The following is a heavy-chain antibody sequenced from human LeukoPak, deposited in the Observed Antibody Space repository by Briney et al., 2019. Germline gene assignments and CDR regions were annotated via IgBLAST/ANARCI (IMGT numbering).Heavy chain of an antibody. Sequence: PGGSLRLSCVASGISLRSYSVHWVRQAPGKGLEWVALTSHDESNKKHADSVKGRCTISRDNSKDTVSLQLSNLRDEDTADYFCAKGETSGDYLTDFWGPGTRVTVSS. D-gene: IGHD1-26*01. J-gene: IGHJ4*02. CDR2: TSHDESNK. V-gene: IGHV3-30*15. CDR3: AKGETSGDYLTDF. CDR1: GISLRSYS.